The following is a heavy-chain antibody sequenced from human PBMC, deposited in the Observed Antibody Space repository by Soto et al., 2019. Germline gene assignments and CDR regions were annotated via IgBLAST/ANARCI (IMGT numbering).Heavy chain of an antibody. V-gene: IGHV1-18*01. Sequence: QVQLVQSGAEVKKPGASVKVSCKTSGYTFTGYGINWVRQAPGRGLEWMGWISVFNGNTKYGQNIQDRVIMTTDTSTSTAYMELRSLRSDDTAVYFCGRDGSGGIIDSWGQGTMLIVSS. D-gene: IGHD2-15*01. CDR1: GYTFTGYG. CDR2: ISVFNGNT. CDR3: GRDGSGGIIDS. J-gene: IGHJ3*01.